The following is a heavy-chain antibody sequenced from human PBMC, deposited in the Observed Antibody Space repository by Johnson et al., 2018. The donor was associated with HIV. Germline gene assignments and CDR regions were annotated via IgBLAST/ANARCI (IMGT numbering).Heavy chain of an antibody. CDR2: ISYDGSDK. Sequence: VQLVESGGGVVQPGRSLRLSCAASGFTFSSYAMHWVRQAPAKGLEWVAVISYDGSDKYYADSVKGRFTISRDSSKNTLYLQMNSLRAEDTAVYYCARDKVGVSAFDIWGQGTMVTVSS. CDR3: ARDKVGVSAFDI. D-gene: IGHD3-16*01. CDR1: GFTFSSYA. J-gene: IGHJ3*02. V-gene: IGHV3-30*14.